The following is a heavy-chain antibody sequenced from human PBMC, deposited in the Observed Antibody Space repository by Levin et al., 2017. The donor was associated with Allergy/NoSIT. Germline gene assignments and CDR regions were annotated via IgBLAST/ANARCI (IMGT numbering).Heavy chain of an antibody. CDR2: ISYDGSNK. D-gene: IGHD4-17*01. V-gene: IGHV3-30*18. CDR3: AKDRFSVTPEGYYFDY. J-gene: IGHJ4*02. CDR1: GFTFSSYG. Sequence: GESLKISCAASGFTFSSYGMHWVRQAPGKGLEWVAVISYDGSNKYYADSVKGRFTIPRDNSKNTLYLQMNSLRAEDTAVYYCAKDRFSVTPEGYYFDYWGQGTLVTVSS.